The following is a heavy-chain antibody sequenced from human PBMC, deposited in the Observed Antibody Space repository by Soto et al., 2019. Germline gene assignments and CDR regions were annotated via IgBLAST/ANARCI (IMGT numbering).Heavy chain of an antibody. CDR1: GFSLSNVW. D-gene: IGHD4-17*01. J-gene: IGHJ4*01. CDR3: TTFTVETANDN. CDR2: IKSESDGGTT. Sequence: EVQLVESGGGLVKPGESLRLSCAASGFSLSNVWMNWVRQAPGKGLEWVGRIKSESDGGTTEYGAPVRGRFTISRDDSSNTMYLQMNSLSTDATAVYYCTTFTVETANDNWGQGALVTVSS. V-gene: IGHV3-15*07.